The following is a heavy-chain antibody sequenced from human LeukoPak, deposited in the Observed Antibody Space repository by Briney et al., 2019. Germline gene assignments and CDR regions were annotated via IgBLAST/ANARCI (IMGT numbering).Heavy chain of an antibody. CDR2: ISWNSGSI. D-gene: IGHD2-2*01. CDR1: GLSFDDHA. V-gene: IGHV3-9*01. Sequence: GRSLRLSCAASGLSFDDHAMHWVRQAPGKGLEWVSGISWNSGSIGYADSVKGRFTISRDNAKNSLYLQMNSLRAEDTALYYCAKDESTSPYFYYYMDVWGKGTTATVSS. CDR3: AKDESTSPYFYYYMDV. J-gene: IGHJ6*03.